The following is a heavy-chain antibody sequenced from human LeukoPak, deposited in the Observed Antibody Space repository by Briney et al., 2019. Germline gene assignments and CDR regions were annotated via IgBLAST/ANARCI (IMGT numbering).Heavy chain of an antibody. D-gene: IGHD3-10*01. Sequence: SVKVSCKTSGGTFLSHTFSWVRQAPGHGLEWIGKSTPVIETANYAQTFQGRVSIYTDKATTTVYMDLSGLRPDDTAEYYCARVNLRGSNYNWFDPWGQGTRVIVSS. V-gene: IGHV1-69*08. J-gene: IGHJ5*02. CDR3: ARVNLRGSNYNWFDP. CDR1: GGTFLSHT. CDR2: STPVIETA.